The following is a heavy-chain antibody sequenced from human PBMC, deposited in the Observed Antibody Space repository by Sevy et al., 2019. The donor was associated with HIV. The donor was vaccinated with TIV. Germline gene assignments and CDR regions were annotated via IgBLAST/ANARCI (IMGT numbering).Heavy chain of an antibody. CDR3: ARDGNCSGGSCYFNGMDI. D-gene: IGHD2-15*01. J-gene: IGHJ6*02. CDR1: GGSISSYY. V-gene: IGHV4-59*01. Sequence: SETLSLTCTVSGGSISSYYWSWIRQPPGKGLEWIGYIYYTGSTNYNPSLKSRVTISVDTSKNQFSLKLSSVTAADTAVYYCARDGNCSGGSCYFNGMDIWGQGTTVTVSS. CDR2: IYYTGST.